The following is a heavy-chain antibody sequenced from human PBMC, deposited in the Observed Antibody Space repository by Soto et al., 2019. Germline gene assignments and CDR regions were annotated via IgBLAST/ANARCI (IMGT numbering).Heavy chain of an antibody. V-gene: IGHV3-23*01. CDR3: AKVALVVVAATTDY. CDR1: GFTFSSYA. CDR2: ISGSGGST. D-gene: IGHD2-15*01. J-gene: IGHJ4*02. Sequence: PGGSLRLSCAASGFTFSSYAVSWVRQAPGKGLEWVSAISGSGGSTYYADTVKGRFTISRDNSKNTLYLQMNSLRAEDTAVYYCAKVALVVVAATTDYWGQGTLVTVSS.